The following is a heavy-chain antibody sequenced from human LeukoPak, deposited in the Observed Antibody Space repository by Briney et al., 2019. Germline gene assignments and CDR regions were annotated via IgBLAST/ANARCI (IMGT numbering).Heavy chain of an antibody. CDR3: ARERFHYDI. V-gene: IGHV3-74*01. J-gene: IGHJ4*02. Sequence: GVSLRLSCEASGITLSSSWMHWVRQSPAKGLVWVARITSDGTDIKYADSVKGRFTLSRDNAKNTLYLQMNSLRVEDTALYYCARERFHYDIWGQGTLVTVSS. CDR2: ITSDGTDI. D-gene: IGHD3-22*01. CDR1: GITLSSSW.